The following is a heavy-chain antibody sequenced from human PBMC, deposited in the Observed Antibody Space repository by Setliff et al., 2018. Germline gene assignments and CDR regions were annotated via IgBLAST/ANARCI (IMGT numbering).Heavy chain of an antibody. CDR3: ARVSRSYGLPLDY. D-gene: IGHD5-18*01. CDR2: IWNDGSEK. V-gene: IGHV3-33*01. J-gene: IGHJ4*02. Sequence: PGGSLRLSCVASGFTFGNYGMHWVRQAPGKGLEWVALIWNDGSEKYYVGSVKGRFTISRDNAKNSLYLEMNSLRAEDTAVYYCARVSRSYGLPLDYWGQGTLVTVSS. CDR1: GFTFGNYG.